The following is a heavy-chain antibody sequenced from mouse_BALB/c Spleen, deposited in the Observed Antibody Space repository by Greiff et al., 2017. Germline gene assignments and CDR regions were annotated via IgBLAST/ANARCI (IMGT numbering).Heavy chain of an antibody. CDR2: IHYSGST. CDR1: GYSITSGYS. D-gene: IGHD1-1*01. V-gene: IGHV3-1*02. CDR3: ARRGTVVPVPYFDY. Sequence: EVQLQQSGPDLVKPSQSLSLTCTVTGYSITSGYSWHWIRQFPGNKLEWMGYIHYSGSTNYNPSLKSRISITRDTSKNQFFLQLNSVTTEDTATYYFARRGTVVPVPYFDYWGQGTTLTVSS. J-gene: IGHJ2*01.